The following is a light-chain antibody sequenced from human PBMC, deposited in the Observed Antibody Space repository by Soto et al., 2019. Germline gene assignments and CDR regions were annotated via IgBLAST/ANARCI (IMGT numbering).Light chain of an antibody. V-gene: IGKV3D-15*01. Sequence: EIVMTQSPATLSASPGGRDTLSCRPSQTIHSNFAWYHQRPGQAPRPLVYAASTGATGIAARFSGNGFGTEFTLTISSLQSEDFAVYYCQQYSDWPLTFGGGTKVEIK. CDR2: AAS. CDR3: QQYSDWPLT. CDR1: QTIHSN. J-gene: IGKJ4*01.